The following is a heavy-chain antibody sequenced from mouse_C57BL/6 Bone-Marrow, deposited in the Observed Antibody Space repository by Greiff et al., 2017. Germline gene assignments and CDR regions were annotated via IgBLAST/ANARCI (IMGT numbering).Heavy chain of an antibody. J-gene: IGHJ3*01. CDR1: GFPFSDYG. CDR2: ISSGSSTI. CDR3: ARGGTWFAY. Sequence: EVKLVGSGGGLVKPGGSLKISCAGSGFPFSDYGMPWVRQAPEKGLEWVAYISSGSSTIYYADTVKGRFTISRDNAKNTLFLQMTSLRSEDTAMYYCARGGTWFAYWGQGTLVTVSA. V-gene: IGHV5-17*01.